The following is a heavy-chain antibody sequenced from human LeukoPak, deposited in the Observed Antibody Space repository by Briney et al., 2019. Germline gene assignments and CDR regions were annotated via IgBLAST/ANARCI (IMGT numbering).Heavy chain of an antibody. J-gene: IGHJ4*02. CDR2: IWYDGSNK. CDR3: ARAGNVDTPYDS. D-gene: IGHD5-18*01. CDR1: GFTFSSCG. V-gene: IGHV3-33*01. Sequence: GRSLRLSCAASGFTFSSCGMHWVRQAPGKGLEWVAVIWYDGSNKYYADSVKGRFTISRDNSKNTLYLQMNSLRAEDTAVYYCARAGNVDTPYDSWGQGTLVTVSS.